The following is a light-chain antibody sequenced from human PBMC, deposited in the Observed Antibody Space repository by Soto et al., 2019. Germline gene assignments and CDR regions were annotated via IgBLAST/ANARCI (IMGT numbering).Light chain of an antibody. CDR2: DVT. CDR3: SSYTSSNTVL. Sequence: QSVLTQPASVSGSPGQSITISCTGTSSDVGGYNYVSWYQHHPGKAPKLIIYDVTDRPSGISNRFSGSKSGNTASLTISRLQAEDEADYYCSSYTSSNTVLFGGGTKLTV. CDR1: SSDVGGYNY. V-gene: IGLV2-14*03. J-gene: IGLJ2*01.